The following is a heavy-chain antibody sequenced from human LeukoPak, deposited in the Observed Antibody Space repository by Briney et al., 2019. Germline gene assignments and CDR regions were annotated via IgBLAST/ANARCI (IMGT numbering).Heavy chain of an antibody. CDR2: ISYDGSNK. Sequence: GGSLRLSCAAPGFTFSSYGMHWVRQAPGKGLEWVAVISYDGSNKYYADSVKGRFTISRDNSKNTLYLQMNSLRAEDTAVYYCAKLPIAVAGGNFDYWGQGTLVTVSS. CDR3: AKLPIAVAGGNFDY. D-gene: IGHD6-19*01. V-gene: IGHV3-30*18. CDR1: GFTFSSYG. J-gene: IGHJ4*02.